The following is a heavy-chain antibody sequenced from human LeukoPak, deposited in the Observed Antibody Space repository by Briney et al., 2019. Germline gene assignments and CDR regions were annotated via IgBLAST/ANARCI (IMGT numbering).Heavy chain of an antibody. D-gene: IGHD3-22*01. Sequence: GGSLRLSCTASGFAFSSYAMSWVRQAPGKGLEWVSGISGSGGSTYYADSVKGRFTISRDNSRNTLYLQMNSLRAADTAVYYCAKGLNYESSAAFDYWGQGTLVTVSS. CDR3: AKGLNYESSAAFDY. J-gene: IGHJ4*02. CDR2: ISGSGGST. CDR1: GFAFSSYA. V-gene: IGHV3-23*01.